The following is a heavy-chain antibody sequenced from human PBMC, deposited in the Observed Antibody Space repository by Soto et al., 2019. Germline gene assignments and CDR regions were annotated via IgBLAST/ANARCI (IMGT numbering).Heavy chain of an antibody. CDR3: ARFAAVSNYAYYYYYMDV. CDR1: GGSFSGYY. V-gene: IGHV4-34*01. D-gene: IGHD4-4*01. Sequence: SETLSLTCAVYGGSFSGYYWSWIRQPPGKGLEWIGYINHSGSTNYNPSLKSRVTISVDTSKNQFSLKLSSVTAADTAVYYCARFAAVSNYAYYYYYMDVWGKGTTVTVSS. CDR2: INHSGST. J-gene: IGHJ6*03.